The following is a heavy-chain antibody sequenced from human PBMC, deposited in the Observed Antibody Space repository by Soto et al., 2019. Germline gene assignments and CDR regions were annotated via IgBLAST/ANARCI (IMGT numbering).Heavy chain of an antibody. Sequence: EVQLVESGGGLVQPGGSLRLSCAASGFTFSSYEMNWVRQAPGKGLEWVSYISSSGSTIYYADSVKGRFTISRDNAKNSLYLQMNSLRAEDTAVYYCARGRRYFDWSIEVIFDYWGQGTLVTVSS. D-gene: IGHD3-9*01. CDR2: ISSSGSTI. CDR3: ARGRRYFDWSIEVIFDY. CDR1: GFTFSSYE. J-gene: IGHJ4*02. V-gene: IGHV3-48*03.